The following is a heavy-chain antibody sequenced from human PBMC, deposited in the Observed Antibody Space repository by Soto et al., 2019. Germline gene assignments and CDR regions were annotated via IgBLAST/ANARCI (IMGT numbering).Heavy chain of an antibody. D-gene: IGHD2-2*01. CDR3: ARALPVAKGGFDP. CDR1: GFTVSNPY. V-gene: IGHV3-53*02. J-gene: IGHJ5*02. CDR2: IYTAGGT. Sequence: EVQLVETGGGLIQPGGSPRLSCAASGFTVSNPYMTWVRQPPGKGLECVSVIYTAGGTNYADSVKGRFIISRDNSKNTLYLQMNSLRAEDTAVYYCARALPVAKGGFDPWGQGTRVTVSS.